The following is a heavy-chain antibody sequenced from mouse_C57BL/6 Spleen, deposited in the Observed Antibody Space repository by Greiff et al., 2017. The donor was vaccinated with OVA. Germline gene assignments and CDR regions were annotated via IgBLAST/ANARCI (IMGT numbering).Heavy chain of an antibody. J-gene: IGHJ1*03. D-gene: IGHD1-1*01. CDR3: TKELYYYGSSLWYFDV. Sequence: EVQLQQSGTVLARPGASVKMSCKTSGYTFTSYWMHWVKQRPGQGLEWIGAIYPGNSDTSYNQKFKGKAKLTAVTSASTAYMELSSLTNEDSAVYYCTKELYYYGSSLWYFDVWGTGTTVTVSS. CDR2: IYPGNSDT. CDR1: GYTFTSYW. V-gene: IGHV1-5*01.